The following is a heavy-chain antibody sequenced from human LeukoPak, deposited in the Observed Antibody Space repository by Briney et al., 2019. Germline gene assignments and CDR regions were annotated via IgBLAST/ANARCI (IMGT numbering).Heavy chain of an antibody. Sequence: PSETLSLTCAVYGGSFSGYYWSWIRKPPGKGLEWIGEINHSGSTNYNPSLKSRVTISVDTSKNQFSLKLSSVTAADTTVYYCARGFRGPNFDYWGQGTLVTVSS. CDR2: INHSGST. D-gene: IGHD3-10*01. CDR1: GGSFSGYY. CDR3: ARGFRGPNFDY. J-gene: IGHJ4*02. V-gene: IGHV4-34*01.